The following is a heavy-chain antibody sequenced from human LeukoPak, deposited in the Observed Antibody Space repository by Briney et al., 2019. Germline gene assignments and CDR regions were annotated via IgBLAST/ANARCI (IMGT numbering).Heavy chain of an antibody. CDR1: GYTFTSYA. CDR3: ARGGSGWFDAFDI. V-gene: IGHV1-2*02. CDR2: INPNSGGT. D-gene: IGHD6-19*01. Sequence: ASVKVSCKASGYTFTSYAINWVRQAPGQGLEWMGWINPNSGGTNYAQKFQGRVTMTRDTSISTAYMELSRLRSDDTAVYYCARGGSGWFDAFDIWGQGTMVTVSS. J-gene: IGHJ3*02.